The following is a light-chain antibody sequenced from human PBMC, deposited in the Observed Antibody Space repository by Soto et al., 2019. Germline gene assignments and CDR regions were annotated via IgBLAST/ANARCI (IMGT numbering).Light chain of an antibody. J-gene: IGLJ3*02. Sequence: QSALTQPASVSGSPGQSITISCTGTSSDVGGYNYVSWYQQHPGKPPKLMIYEVSNRPSGVSNRFSGSKSGNTASLTISGLQAEDEADYYCSSYTSSSTPWVFGGGTKVTVL. CDR1: SSDVGGYNY. CDR2: EVS. CDR3: SSYTSSSTPWV. V-gene: IGLV2-14*01.